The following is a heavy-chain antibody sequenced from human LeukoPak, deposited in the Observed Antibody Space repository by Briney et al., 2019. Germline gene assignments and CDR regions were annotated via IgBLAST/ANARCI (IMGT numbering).Heavy chain of an antibody. Sequence: SETLSLTCTVSGGSMSSYYWSWIRQPAGKGLEWIGYIYYSGSTSYNPSLKSRVTISVDTFRNQFSLKLTSVTAADTAIYYCAKSDYYGASDYWGQGTLVTVSS. J-gene: IGHJ4*02. CDR3: AKSDYYGASDY. CDR1: GGSMSSYY. V-gene: IGHV4-59*01. CDR2: IYYSGST. D-gene: IGHD3-10*01.